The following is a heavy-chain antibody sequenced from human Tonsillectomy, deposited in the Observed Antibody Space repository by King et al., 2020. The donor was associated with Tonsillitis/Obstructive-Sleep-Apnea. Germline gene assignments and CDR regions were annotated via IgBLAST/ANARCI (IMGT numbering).Heavy chain of an antibody. J-gene: IGHJ6*03. D-gene: IGHD6-6*01. CDR3: AKGLLSSSSPYYYYYYIDV. CDR1: GFTFSNYG. CDR2: ISYDGSNE. Sequence: VQLVESGGGVVQPGRSLRLSCAASGFTFSNYGIHWVRQPPGKVLEWVALISYDGSNEYYADSVKGRFTISRDNSKNTLYLQMTSLRAEDTAVYYCAKGLLSSSSPYYYYYYIDVWGKGTTVTVSS. V-gene: IGHV3-30*18.